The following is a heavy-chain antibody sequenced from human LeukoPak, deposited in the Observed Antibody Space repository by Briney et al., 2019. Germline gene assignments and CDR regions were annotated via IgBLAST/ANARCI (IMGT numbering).Heavy chain of an antibody. CDR2: ISGDGTAR. J-gene: IGHJ4*02. Sequence: PGGSLRLSCAASGFTSSSYWMHWVRQVPGKGLVWVSRISGDGTARNYADSVKGRFTISRDNAKNTLYLQMNSLRAEDTAVYYCARGGPRRGAYFDYWGQGTLVTVSS. CDR3: ARGGPRRGAYFDY. V-gene: IGHV3-74*01. CDR1: GFTSSSYW.